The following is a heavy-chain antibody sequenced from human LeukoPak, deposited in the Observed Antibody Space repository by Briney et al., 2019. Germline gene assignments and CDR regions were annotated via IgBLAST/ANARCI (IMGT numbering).Heavy chain of an antibody. CDR3: ARDVGDSSGYYWWYFDY. V-gene: IGHV3-48*03. CDR1: GFTFSSYE. Sequence: SGGSLRLSCAASGFTFSSYEMNWVRQAPGEGLEWVSYISSSGSTIYYADSGKGRFTISRDNAKNSLYLQMNSLRAEDTAVYYCARDVGDSSGYYWWYFDYWGQGTLVTVSS. D-gene: IGHD3-22*01. J-gene: IGHJ4*02. CDR2: ISSSGSTI.